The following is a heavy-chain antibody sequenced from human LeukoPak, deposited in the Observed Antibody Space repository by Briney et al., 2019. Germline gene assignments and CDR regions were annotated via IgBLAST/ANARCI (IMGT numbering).Heavy chain of an antibody. D-gene: IGHD1-26*01. CDR3: ARTASSIVGATRYFVY. CDR2: IWSDTTNK. CDR1: GFTFSSYA. J-gene: IGHJ4*02. V-gene: IGHV3-33*01. Sequence: QPGGSLRLSCAASGFTFSSYAMNWVRQAPGKGLEWVAVIWSDTTNKYYADSVKGRFTISRDNSKNTLYLQLNSLRAEDTAVYYCARTASSIVGATRYFVYWGQGSLVTVSS.